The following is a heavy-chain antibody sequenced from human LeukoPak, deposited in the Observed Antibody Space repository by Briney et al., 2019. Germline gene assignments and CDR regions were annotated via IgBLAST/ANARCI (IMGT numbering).Heavy chain of an antibody. CDR2: IYSGGST. V-gene: IGHV3-53*01. CDR3: ARPRQGDAFDI. Sequence: GGSLRLSCAASGFTVSSNHMTWVRQAPGKGLEWVSVIYSGGSTYYAESVKGRFTISRDNSKNTLYLQMNSLRAEDTAVYYCARPRQGDAFDIWGQGTMVTVSS. J-gene: IGHJ3*02. CDR1: GFTVSSNH.